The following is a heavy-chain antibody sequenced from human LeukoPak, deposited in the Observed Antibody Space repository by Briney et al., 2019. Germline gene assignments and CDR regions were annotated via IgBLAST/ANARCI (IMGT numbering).Heavy chain of an antibody. D-gene: IGHD6-6*01. V-gene: IGHV3-33*01. J-gene: IGHJ4*02. CDR2: IWYDGSNK. CDR3: ARAIAARPEPDY. CDR1: GFTFSSYG. Sequence: GALRLSCAASGFTFSSYGMHWVRQAPGKGLEWVAVIWYDGSNKDYADSVKGRITISRDKSKNTLYLQMNSLRAEDTAVYYCARAIAARPEPDYWGQGTLVTVSS.